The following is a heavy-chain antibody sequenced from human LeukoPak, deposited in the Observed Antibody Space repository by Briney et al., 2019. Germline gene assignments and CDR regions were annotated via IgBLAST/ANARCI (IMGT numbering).Heavy chain of an antibody. CDR2: ISYDGSNK. J-gene: IGHJ5*02. Sequence: PGRSLRLSCAASGFTFSSYAMHWVRQAPGKGLEGVAVISYDGSNKYYADSVKGRFTISRDNSKNTLYLQMNSLRAEDTAVYYCAREAFDVGYYDSNGEDWFDPWGQGTLVTVSS. V-gene: IGHV3-30-3*01. CDR1: GFTFSSYA. D-gene: IGHD3-22*01. CDR3: AREAFDVGYYDSNGEDWFDP.